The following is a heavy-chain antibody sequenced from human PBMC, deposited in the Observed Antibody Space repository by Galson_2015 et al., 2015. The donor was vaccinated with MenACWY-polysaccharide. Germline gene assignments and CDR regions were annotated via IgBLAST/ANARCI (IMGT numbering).Heavy chain of an antibody. Sequence: SLRLSCAASGFTFSTYAMSWVRQAPGKGLDWVSTIGNRGVTYYADSVQGRFTISRDNSDDTVHLQMSGLRAEDTAIYFCVKDRGPIFGDYWGQGALVAVSS. V-gene: IGHV3-23*01. CDR2: IGNRGVT. J-gene: IGHJ4*02. CDR1: GFTFSTYA. D-gene: IGHD3-10*01. CDR3: VKDRGPIFGDY.